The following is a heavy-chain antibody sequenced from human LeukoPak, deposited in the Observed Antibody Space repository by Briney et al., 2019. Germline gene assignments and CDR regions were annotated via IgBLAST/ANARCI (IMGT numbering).Heavy chain of an antibody. CDR1: VYSISSGYY. CDR2: IYHSGST. V-gene: IGHV4-38-2*01. CDR3: VRGLGACTSTSCRNWFDP. Sequence: SETLSLTCAVSVYSISSGYYWGWIRQPPEKGLEWIGSIYHSGSTYYNPSLKSRVTISVDTSKNQFSLKLSSVTAADTAVYYCVRGLGACTSTSCRNWFDPWGQGTLVTVSS. J-gene: IGHJ5*02. D-gene: IGHD2-2*01.